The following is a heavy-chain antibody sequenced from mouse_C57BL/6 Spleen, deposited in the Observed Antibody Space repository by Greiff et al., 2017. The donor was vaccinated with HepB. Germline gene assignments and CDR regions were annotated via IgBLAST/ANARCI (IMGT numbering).Heavy chain of an antibody. D-gene: IGHD1-1*01. Sequence: QVQLQQSGAELAKPGASVKLSCKASGYTFTSYWMHWVKQRPGQGLEWIGYINPSSGYTKYNQKFKDKATLTADKSSSTAYMQLSSLTYEDSAVYYCARYYDSKDYAMDYCGQGTSFTVSS. CDR1: GYTFTSYW. CDR2: INPSSGYT. J-gene: IGHJ4*01. V-gene: IGHV1-7*01. CDR3: ARYYDSKDYAMDY.